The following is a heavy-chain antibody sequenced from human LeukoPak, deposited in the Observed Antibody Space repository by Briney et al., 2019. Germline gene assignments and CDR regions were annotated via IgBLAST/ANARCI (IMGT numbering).Heavy chain of an antibody. Sequence: PGGSLRLSCAASGFTFSSYAMHWVRQAPGKGLEWVAVISYDGSNKYYADSVKGRFTISRDNSENTLYLQMNSLRAEDTAVYYCARAIMVYAGEYYFDYWGQGTLVTVSS. V-gene: IGHV3-30-3*01. CDR1: GFTFSSYA. D-gene: IGHD2-8*01. CDR2: ISYDGSNK. J-gene: IGHJ4*02. CDR3: ARAIMVYAGEYYFDY.